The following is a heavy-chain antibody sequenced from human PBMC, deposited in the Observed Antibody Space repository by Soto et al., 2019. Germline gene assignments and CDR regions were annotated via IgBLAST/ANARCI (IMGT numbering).Heavy chain of an antibody. CDR3: ARLLGGDQDYYMDV. Sequence: PVGSLRLSCAASGFTFSSYGMHWILQAPGKGLEWVALIWYDGSYKYYADSVKGRFTISRDNSENTRYLEMNSLRAEDTALYYWARLLGGDQDYYMDVWGKGTTVTVSS. CDR1: GFTFSSYG. CDR2: IWYDGSYK. D-gene: IGHD3-16*01. V-gene: IGHV3-33*01. J-gene: IGHJ6*03.